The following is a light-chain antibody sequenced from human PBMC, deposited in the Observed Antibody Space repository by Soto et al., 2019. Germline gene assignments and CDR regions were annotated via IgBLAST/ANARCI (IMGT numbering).Light chain of an antibody. CDR1: QSVSGN. CDR2: GAS. CDR3: QQYNNWPPIT. V-gene: IGKV3-15*01. J-gene: IGKJ5*01. Sequence: EIVMTQSPATLSLPPGKRATLSCRASQSVSGNLAWYQQKPGQAPRPLIYGASTRATGIPARFSGSGSGTEFTLTISSLQSEDFAVYYCQQYNNWPPITFGQGTRLEIK.